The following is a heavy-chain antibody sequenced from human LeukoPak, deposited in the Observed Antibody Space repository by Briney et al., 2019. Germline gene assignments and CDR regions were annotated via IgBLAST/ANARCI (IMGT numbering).Heavy chain of an antibody. J-gene: IGHJ4*02. CDR1: GFTFSSYE. V-gene: IGHV3-48*03. Sequence: GGSLRLSCAASGFTFSSYEMNWVRQAPGKGLEWVSYIGTSGSIKYYADSVTGRFTISRDNAKNSLYLQMNSLRAEDTAVYYCARFKLSSGYDPFDYWGQGTLVAVSS. D-gene: IGHD5-12*01. CDR3: ARFKLSSGYDPFDY. CDR2: IGTSGSIK.